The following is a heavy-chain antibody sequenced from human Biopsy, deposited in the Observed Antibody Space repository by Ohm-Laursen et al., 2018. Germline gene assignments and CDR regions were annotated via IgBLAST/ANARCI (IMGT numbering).Heavy chain of an antibody. CDR1: GFSFDNHV. CDR3: AKDRYPSSWHYYYGMDV. V-gene: IGHV3-9*01. D-gene: IGHD6-13*01. Sequence: SLRLSCAASGFSFDNHVMHWVRQAPGKGLEWVSGISWISDSIGYADSVKGRFTISRDNAKNSLYLQINSLRSEDTALYYCAKDRYPSSWHYYYGMDVWGQGTTVTVSS. J-gene: IGHJ6*02. CDR2: ISWISDSI.